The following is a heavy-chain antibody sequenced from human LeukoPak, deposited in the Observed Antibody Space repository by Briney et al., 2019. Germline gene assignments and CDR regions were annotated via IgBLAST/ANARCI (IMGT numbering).Heavy chain of an antibody. Sequence: SVKVSCKASGGTFSSYAISWVRQAPGQGLEWMGGIIPIFGTANYAQKFQGSVTITADESTSTAYMELSSLRSEDTAVYYCARDSYGSGSHFDYWGQGTLVTVSS. D-gene: IGHD3-10*01. V-gene: IGHV1-69*13. CDR2: IIPIFGTA. J-gene: IGHJ4*02. CDR3: ARDSYGSGSHFDY. CDR1: GGTFSSYA.